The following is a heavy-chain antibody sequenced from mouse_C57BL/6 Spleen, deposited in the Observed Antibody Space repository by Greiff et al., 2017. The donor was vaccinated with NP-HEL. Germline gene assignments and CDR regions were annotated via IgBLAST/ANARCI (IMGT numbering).Heavy chain of an antibody. CDR2: IYPEDGDT. V-gene: IGHV14-1*01. J-gene: IGHJ3*01. CDR3: TTNVYGYPFAY. Sequence: VQLQQSGAELVRPGASVTLSCTASGFTFTHYYMHWVKQRPVQGLEWIGRIYPEDGDTEYAPKFQGKATMTADTSSNTAYLQLSSLTSEDTAVYYCTTNVYGYPFAYWGQGTLVTVSA. D-gene: IGHD2-2*01. CDR1: GFTFTHYY.